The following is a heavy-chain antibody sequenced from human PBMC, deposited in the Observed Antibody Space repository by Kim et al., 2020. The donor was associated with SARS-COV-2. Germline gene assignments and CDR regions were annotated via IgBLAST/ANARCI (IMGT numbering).Heavy chain of an antibody. Sequence: SETLSLTCTVSGGSISSYYWSWIRQPPGKGLEWIGYIYYSGSTNYNPSLKSRVTISVDTSKNQFSLKLSSVTAADTAVYNCARVRGSITSFGVVIHEFDYWGQGTLVPVSS. J-gene: IGHJ4*02. CDR3: ARVRGSITSFGVVIHEFDY. CDR1: GGSISSYY. D-gene: IGHD3-3*01. CDR2: IYYSGST. V-gene: IGHV4-59*13.